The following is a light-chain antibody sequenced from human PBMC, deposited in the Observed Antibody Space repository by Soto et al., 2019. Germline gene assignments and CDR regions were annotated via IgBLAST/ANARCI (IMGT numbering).Light chain of an antibody. Sequence: DIQMTQSPSTLSASVGDRVTITCRASQSIGSSLAWYQQKPGKAPNLLISDVSSLERGVPSRFSGSGSGTEFTLTIRSLQPDDFATYYCQQYNGYSRTFGQGTKVGIK. V-gene: IGKV1-5*01. CDR2: DVS. J-gene: IGKJ1*01. CDR3: QQYNGYSRT. CDR1: QSIGSS.